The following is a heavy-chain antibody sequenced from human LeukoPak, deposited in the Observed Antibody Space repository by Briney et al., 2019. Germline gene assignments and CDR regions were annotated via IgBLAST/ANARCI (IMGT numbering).Heavy chain of an antibody. D-gene: IGHD2-21*01. CDR3: ARGAYCGGDCYSNGAFDI. J-gene: IGHJ3*02. Sequence: SETLSLTCTVSGGSISSGGYYWSWIRQPPGKGLEWIGYIYHSGSTYYNPSLKSRVTISVDRSKNQFSLKLSSVTAADTAVYYCARGAYCGGDCYSNGAFDIWGQGTMVTVSS. CDR1: GGSISSGGYY. V-gene: IGHV4-30-2*01. CDR2: IYHSGST.